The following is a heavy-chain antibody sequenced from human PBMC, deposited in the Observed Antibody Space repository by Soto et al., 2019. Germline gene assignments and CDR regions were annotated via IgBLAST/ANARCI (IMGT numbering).Heavy chain of an antibody. D-gene: IGHD3-22*01. CDR3: AKMSSENYYDPVFS. CDR2: ISSSGNTI. CDR1: GFTFSDYY. J-gene: IGHJ4*02. V-gene: IGHV3-11*01. Sequence: QVQLVESGGGLVKTSGSLRIDCAASGFTFSDYYMSWVRQAPGKGLEWVSYISSSGNTIYYADSVKGRFTISRDNAKNSVYLQMNSLRAEDTALYFCAKMSSENYYDPVFSWGQGTLVIVSS.